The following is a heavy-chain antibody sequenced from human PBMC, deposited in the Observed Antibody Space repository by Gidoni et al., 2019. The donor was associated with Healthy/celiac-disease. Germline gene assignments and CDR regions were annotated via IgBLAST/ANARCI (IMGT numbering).Heavy chain of an antibody. D-gene: IGHD3-22*01. Sequence: QVQLQESGPGLVKPSETLSLTCTGSGGSVSSGSSYWSWIRQPPGKGLEWIGYIYYSGSTNYNPSLKSRVTISVDTSKNQFSLKLSSVTAADTAVYYCARDSRTTYYYDSSGYDDAFDIWGQGTMVTVSS. CDR3: ARDSRTTYYYDSSGYDDAFDI. CDR2: IYYSGST. J-gene: IGHJ3*02. V-gene: IGHV4-61*01. CDR1: GGSVSSGSSY.